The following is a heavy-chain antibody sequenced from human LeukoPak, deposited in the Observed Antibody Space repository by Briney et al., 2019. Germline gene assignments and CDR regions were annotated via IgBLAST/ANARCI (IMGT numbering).Heavy chain of an antibody. D-gene: IGHD4-17*01. CDR1: GFIFSSYW. CDR2: IKQDGSEK. J-gene: IGHJ4*02. V-gene: IGHV3-7*01. CDR3: ARDRLYGPPDY. Sequence: PGGSLRLSXAXXGFIFSSYWMSWVRQAPGKGLEWVANIKQDGSEKYYVDSVKGRFTISRDNAKHSLSLQMNSLRAEDTAVYYCARDRLYGPPDYWGQGTLVTVSS.